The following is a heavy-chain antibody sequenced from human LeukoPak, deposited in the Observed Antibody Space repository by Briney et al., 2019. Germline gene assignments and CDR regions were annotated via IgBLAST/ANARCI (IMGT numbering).Heavy chain of an antibody. CDR3: ASLYSGYDLSDY. CDR1: GGSISSGSYY. Sequence: SETLSLTCTVSGGSISSGSYYWSWIRQPAGKGLEWIGRIYTSGSTNYNPSLKSRVTISVDTSKNQFSLKLSSVTAADTAVYYCASLYSGYDLSDYWGQGTLVTVSS. D-gene: IGHD5-12*01. CDR2: IYTSGST. J-gene: IGHJ4*02. V-gene: IGHV4-61*02.